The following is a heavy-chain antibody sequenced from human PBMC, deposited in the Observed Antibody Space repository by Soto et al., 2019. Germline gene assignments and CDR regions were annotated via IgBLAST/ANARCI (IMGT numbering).Heavy chain of an antibody. Sequence: EVQLVESGGGLVQPGRSLRLSCASSGFTFDDYAMHWVRQAPWKGLEWVSGISWNSGSIVYADSVKGRFNISRDIAKNSLYLQMNCLRAEDTALYYCACPSLLYYYYGMDVWGQGTTVTVSS. CDR3: ACPSLLYYYYGMDV. CDR2: ISWNSGSI. V-gene: IGHV3-9*01. D-gene: IGHD2-21*02. J-gene: IGHJ6*02. CDR1: GFTFDDYA.